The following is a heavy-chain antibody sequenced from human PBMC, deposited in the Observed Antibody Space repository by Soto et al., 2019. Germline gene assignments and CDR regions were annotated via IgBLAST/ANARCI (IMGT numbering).Heavy chain of an antibody. J-gene: IGHJ4*02. V-gene: IGHV4-34*01. CDR2: INHSGST. CDR1: GGSFSGYY. D-gene: IGHD2-15*01. Sequence: ETLSLTCAVYGGSFSGYYWSWIRQPPGKGLEWIGEINHSGSTNYNPSLKSRVTISVDTSKNQFSLKLSSVTAADTAVYYCAISASWWNFDYWGQGALVTVSS. CDR3: AISASWWNFDY.